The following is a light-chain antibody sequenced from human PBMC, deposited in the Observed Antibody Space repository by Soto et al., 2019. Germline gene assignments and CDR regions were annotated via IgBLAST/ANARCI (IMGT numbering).Light chain of an antibody. V-gene: IGKV3-20*01. CDR1: QTVSNNY. Sequence: EIILTQSPDTLSLSPEEGATLSCRASQTVSNNYLAWCQQRPGQAPRLLIYGASTRAAGIPDRFSGSGSGTDFTLTITRLEPEDSAVYFCQHYTGPPTTFGQGTRLEIK. J-gene: IGKJ5*01. CDR3: QHYTGPPTT. CDR2: GAS.